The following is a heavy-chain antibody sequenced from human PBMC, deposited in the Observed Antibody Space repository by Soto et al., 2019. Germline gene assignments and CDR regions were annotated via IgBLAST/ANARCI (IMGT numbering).Heavy chain of an antibody. Sequence: PSETLSLTCTVSGGFIISDYWIWIRQPPGQGLEWIGYIYYSGSTNYNPSLRSRVTISLDTSKKQFPLKLSSVTAADTAVYYCARDLPYYYDSSGYAFDIWGQGTMVTVSS. CDR1: GGFIISDY. CDR3: ARDLPYYYDSSGYAFDI. D-gene: IGHD3-22*01. V-gene: IGHV4-59*12. CDR2: IYYSGST. J-gene: IGHJ3*02.